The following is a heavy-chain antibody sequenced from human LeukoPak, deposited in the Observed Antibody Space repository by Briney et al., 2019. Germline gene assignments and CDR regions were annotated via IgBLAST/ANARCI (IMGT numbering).Heavy chain of an antibody. CDR1: GFTFDDYA. V-gene: IGHV3-43D*04. J-gene: IGHJ4*02. D-gene: IGHD3-22*01. CDR3: AKGALCYDSSGDIDY. Sequence: PGGSLRLSCAASGFTFDDYAMHWVRQAPGKGLEWVSLISWDGGSTYYADSVKGRFTISRDNSKNSLYLQMNSLRAEDTALYYCAKGALCYDSSGDIDYWGQGTLVTVSS. CDR2: ISWDGGST.